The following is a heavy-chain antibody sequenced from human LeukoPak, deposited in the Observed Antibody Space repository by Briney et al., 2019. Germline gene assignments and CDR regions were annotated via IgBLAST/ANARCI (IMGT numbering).Heavy chain of an antibody. CDR3: ARDPRLSTSLRYFDWLSLYFDY. V-gene: IGHV3-21*01. CDR1: GFTFSSYS. D-gene: IGHD3-9*01. CDR2: ISSSSSYI. J-gene: IGHJ4*02. Sequence: GGSLRLSCAASGFTFSSYSMNWVRQAPGKGLEWVSSISSSSSYIYYADSVKGRFTISRDNAKNSLYLQMNSLRAEDTAVYYCARDPRLSTSLRYFDWLSLYFDYWGQGTLVTVSS.